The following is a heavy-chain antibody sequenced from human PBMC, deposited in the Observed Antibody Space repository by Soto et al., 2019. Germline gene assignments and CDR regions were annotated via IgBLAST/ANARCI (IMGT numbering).Heavy chain of an antibody. CDR2: IYYSGST. Sequence: PSETLSLTCTVSGGSSSSSSYYWGWIRQPPGKGLEWIGSIYYSGSTYYNPSLKSRVTISVDTSKNQFSLKLSSVTAADTAVYYCARVLRGTYYYYGMDVWGQGTTVTVSS. J-gene: IGHJ6*02. CDR3: ARVLRGTYYYYGMDV. CDR1: GGSSSSSSYY. V-gene: IGHV4-39*01. D-gene: IGHD3-3*01.